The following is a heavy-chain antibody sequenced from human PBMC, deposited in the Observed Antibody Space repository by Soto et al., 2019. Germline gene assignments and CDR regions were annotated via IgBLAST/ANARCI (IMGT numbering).Heavy chain of an antibody. D-gene: IGHD1-26*01. J-gene: IGHJ6*04. V-gene: IGHV3-15*01. Sequence: GGSLRLSSAASVFTFADNYMSWVRQSPGKGLEWVGRIKSKTDCGTTDYAAPVKGRFTISRDDSKNTLYLQMNSLKTEGTAVYYCTTDSGSYYTIYYYGIEVLGKEITVHLSS. CDR1: VFTFADNY. CDR2: IKSKTDCGTT. CDR3: TTDSGSYYTIYYYGIEV.